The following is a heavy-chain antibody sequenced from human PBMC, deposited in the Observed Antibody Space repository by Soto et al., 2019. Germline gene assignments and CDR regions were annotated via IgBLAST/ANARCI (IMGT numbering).Heavy chain of an antibody. Sequence: GWSLRLACAASGFTFNTYSMNWVRQAPGKGLEWVSFISSRNSFIYYADSVRGRFTISRDNAKNSVFLQMNSLRVEDTAVYYCARDPAGSTRPYYYGMDVWGQGTTVTVSS. CDR3: ARDPAGSTRPYYYGMDV. CDR2: ISSRNSFI. CDR1: GFTFNTYS. V-gene: IGHV3-21*01. J-gene: IGHJ6*02. D-gene: IGHD2-2*01.